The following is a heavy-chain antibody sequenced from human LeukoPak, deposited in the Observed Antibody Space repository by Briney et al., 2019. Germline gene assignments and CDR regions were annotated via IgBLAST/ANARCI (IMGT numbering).Heavy chain of an antibody. CDR3: ARRREWEPPDY. J-gene: IGHJ4*02. Sequence: GGSLRLSCAASGFTFSSYSMNWVRQAPGKGLEWVTSISSSSNYIYYADSVKGRFTISRGNAKNSLYLQMNSLRAEDTAVYYCARRREWEPPDYWGQGTLVTVSS. V-gene: IGHV3-21*01. D-gene: IGHD1-26*01. CDR2: ISSSSNYI. CDR1: GFTFSSYS.